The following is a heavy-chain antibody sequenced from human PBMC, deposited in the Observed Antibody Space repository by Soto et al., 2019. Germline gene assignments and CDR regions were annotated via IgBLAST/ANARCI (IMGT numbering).Heavy chain of an antibody. V-gene: IGHV4-59*01. CDR2: IYYSGST. Sequence: SETLSLTCTVSGGSISSYYWSWIRQPPWKGLEWIGYIYYSGSTNYNPSLKSRVTISVDTSKNQFSLKLSSVTAADTAVYYCARDRITMMYPNYYYYYGMDVWGQGTTVTVSS. D-gene: IGHD3-22*01. CDR1: GGSISSYY. J-gene: IGHJ6*02. CDR3: ARDRITMMYPNYYYYYGMDV.